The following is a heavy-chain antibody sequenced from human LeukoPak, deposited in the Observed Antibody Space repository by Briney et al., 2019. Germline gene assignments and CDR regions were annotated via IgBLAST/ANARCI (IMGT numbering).Heavy chain of an antibody. CDR1: GYTFTSYG. CDR2: ISAYNGNT. V-gene: IGHV1-18*01. Sequence: ASVKVSCKASGYTFTSYGISWVRQAPGQGLEWMGWISAYNGNTNYAQKLQGRVTMTTDTSTSTAYMELRSLRSDDTAVYYCAWEGNYYDSSGYSLLFGYWGQGTLVTVSS. D-gene: IGHD3-22*01. CDR3: AWEGNYYDSSGYSLLFGY. J-gene: IGHJ4*02.